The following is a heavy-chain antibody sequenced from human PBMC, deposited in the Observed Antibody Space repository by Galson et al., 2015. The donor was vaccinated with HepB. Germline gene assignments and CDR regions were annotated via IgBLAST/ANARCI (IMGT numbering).Heavy chain of an antibody. J-gene: IGHJ4*02. D-gene: IGHD2-21*01. V-gene: IGHV3-30-3*01. Sequence: SLRLSCAASGFTFSSYAMHWVRQAPGKGLEWVAVISYDGSNKYYADSVKGRFTISRGNSKNTLYLQMNSLRAEDTAVYYCARAHWGDCGGDCYSEGGLDYWGQGTLVTVSS. CDR1: GFTFSSYA. CDR2: ISYDGSNK. CDR3: ARAHWGDCGGDCYSEGGLDY.